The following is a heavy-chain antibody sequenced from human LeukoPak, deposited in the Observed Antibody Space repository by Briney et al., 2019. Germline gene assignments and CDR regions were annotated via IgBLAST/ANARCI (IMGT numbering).Heavy chain of an antibody. CDR1: AFTFNSYA. J-gene: IGHJ4*02. CDR3: TTDWRSGWSGY. CDR2: IKRETDGGTI. D-gene: IGHD6-19*01. Sequence: PGGSLRLSCAASAFTFNSYAMSWVRQAPGKGLEWLGRIKRETDGGTIDYAAPVRGRFTISRDDSRNTLYLQMNSLKTEDTAVYYCTTDWRSGWSGYWGQGTLVTVSS. V-gene: IGHV3-15*01.